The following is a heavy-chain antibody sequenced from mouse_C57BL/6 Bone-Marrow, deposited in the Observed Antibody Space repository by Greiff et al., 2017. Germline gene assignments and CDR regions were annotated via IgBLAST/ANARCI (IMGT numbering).Heavy chain of an antibody. CDR2: IYPGSGNT. CDR3: ARRRCFDY. V-gene: IGHV1-76*01. J-gene: IGHJ2*01. Sequence: VQLKQSGAELVRPGASVKLSCKASGYTFTDYYINWVKQRPGQGLEWIARIYPGSGNTYYNEKFKGKATLTAEKSSSTAYMQLSSLTSEDSAVYFCARRRCFDYWGQGTTLTVSS. CDR1: GYTFTDYY.